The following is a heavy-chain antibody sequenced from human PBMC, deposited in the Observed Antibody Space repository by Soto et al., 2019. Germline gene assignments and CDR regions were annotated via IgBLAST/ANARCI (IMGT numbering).Heavy chain of an antibody. Sequence: GGSLRLSCAASGLSVSNYWMHWVRQTPGKVLVWVSRINSDDTSSSYAASVKGRFTISRDNAKNTLYLQMNSLRAEDTAVYYCASGYYYGAGRDLLSVWGQGSPVP. CDR2: INSDDTSS. CDR1: GLSVSNYW. V-gene: IGHV3-74*01. D-gene: IGHD3-22*01. CDR3: ASGYYYGAGRDLLSV. J-gene: IGHJ6*02.